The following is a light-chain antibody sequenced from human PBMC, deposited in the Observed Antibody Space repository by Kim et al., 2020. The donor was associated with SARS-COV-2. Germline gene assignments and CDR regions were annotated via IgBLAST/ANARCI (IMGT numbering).Light chain of an antibody. CDR1: SSDVGGYNY. V-gene: IGLV2-11*03. Sequence: PGESVTISCTGTSSDVGGYNYVSWYQQHPGKAPKLMIHDLSERPSGVPDRFSGSKSGNTASLTSSGLQAEDEADYYCCSYAGSPWVFGGGTQLTVL. CDR3: CSYAGSPWV. CDR2: DLS. J-gene: IGLJ3*02.